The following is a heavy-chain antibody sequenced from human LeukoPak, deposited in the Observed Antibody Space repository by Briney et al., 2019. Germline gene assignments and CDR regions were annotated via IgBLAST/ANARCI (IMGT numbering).Heavy chain of an antibody. D-gene: IGHD1-14*01. Sequence: GGSLRLSCAASGFTFSSYWMSWVRQAPGKGLEWVANIRQDGSEKYYVDSVKGRFTISRDNVNNFLYLQMDSLRAEDTAVYYCATETNGRHYDYWGQGTLLTVSS. J-gene: IGHJ4*02. CDR1: GFTFSSYW. V-gene: IGHV3-7*01. CDR3: ATETNGRHYDY. CDR2: IRQDGSEK.